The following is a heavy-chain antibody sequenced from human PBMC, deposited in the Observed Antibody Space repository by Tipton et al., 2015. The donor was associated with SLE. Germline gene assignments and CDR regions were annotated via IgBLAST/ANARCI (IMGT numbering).Heavy chain of an antibody. CDR1: GGSISSYY. CDR3: ARENRSVRGLFDS. V-gene: IGHV4-59*01. D-gene: IGHD1-14*01. CDR2: IYYSGST. Sequence: LRLSCTVSGGSISSYYWSWIRQPPGKGLEWIGYIYYSGSTNYNPTLKSRVTISVYTSKNKFSLKLSSVTAADTAAYYCARENRSVRGLFDSWGPGALVTLSP. J-gene: IGHJ4*02.